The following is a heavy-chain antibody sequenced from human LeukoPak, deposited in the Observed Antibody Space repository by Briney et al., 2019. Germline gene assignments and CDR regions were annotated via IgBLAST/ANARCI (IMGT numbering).Heavy chain of an antibody. D-gene: IGHD3-10*01. CDR3: AKVRGWFGELFPPPDY. V-gene: IGHV3-30*18. CDR1: GFTFSSYG. CDR2: ISYEGSNK. J-gene: IGHJ4*02. Sequence: GGSLRLSCAASGFTFSSYGMQWVRQAPGKGGEWAAVISYEGSNKYYADSVKGRFTISRDNSKNTLYLQMNSLRAEDTAVYYCAKVRGWFGELFPPPDYWGQGTLVTVSS.